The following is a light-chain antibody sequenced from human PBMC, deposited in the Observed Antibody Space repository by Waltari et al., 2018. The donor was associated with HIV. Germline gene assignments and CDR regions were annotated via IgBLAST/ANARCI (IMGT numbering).Light chain of an antibody. CDR3: QQFDMLPET. Sequence: IALTQSPRTLSLSPGDGGTIFCRASQAIDSSHLAWYQHKPGQSPRLLIYGGSVRATDVPDRFSGSVSGTDFTLSIARVEPEDFAVYYCQQFDMLPETYGQGTKVE. V-gene: IGKV3-20*01. J-gene: IGKJ1*01. CDR2: GGS. CDR1: QAIDSSH.